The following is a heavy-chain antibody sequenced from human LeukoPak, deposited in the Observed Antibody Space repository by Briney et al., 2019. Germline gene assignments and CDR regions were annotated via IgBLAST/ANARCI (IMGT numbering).Heavy chain of an antibody. CDR1: GFTFSSYW. V-gene: IGHV3-7*01. D-gene: IGHD6-6*01. CDR3: ARVGPGAARQDY. Sequence: GGSLRLSCAASGFTFSSYWMSWVRQAPGKGLEWVANIKQDGSEKYYVDSVKGRFTISRDNSKNTLYLQMNSLRAEDTAVYYCARVGPGAARQDYWGQGTLVTVSS. CDR2: IKQDGSEK. J-gene: IGHJ4*02.